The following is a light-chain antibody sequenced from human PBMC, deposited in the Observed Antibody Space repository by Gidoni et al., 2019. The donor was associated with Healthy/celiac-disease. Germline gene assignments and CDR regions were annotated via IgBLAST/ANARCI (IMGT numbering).Light chain of an antibody. Sequence: QSGLTQPPSVAGAPGQRVTITCTGSSSNIGAGYDVHWYQQLPGTAPKLLIYGNSNRPSGVPDRFSGSKSGTSASLAITGLHAEDEADYYCQSYDSSLSGWVFGGGTKLTVL. V-gene: IGLV1-40*01. CDR2: GNS. CDR1: SSNIGAGYD. J-gene: IGLJ3*02. CDR3: QSYDSSLSGWV.